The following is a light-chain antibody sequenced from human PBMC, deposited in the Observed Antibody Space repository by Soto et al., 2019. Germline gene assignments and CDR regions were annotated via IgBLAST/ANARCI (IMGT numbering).Light chain of an antibody. CDR3: QQYSSWPLT. J-gene: IGKJ4*01. Sequence: EIVMTQSPATLSVSPGERATLSCRASQSVSTKLAWYQQKPGQAPRLLIYGASTGATGIPARFSGSGSGTEFTPIISSLQSEDFAVYYCQQYSSWPLTFGGGTKVEI. CDR2: GAS. V-gene: IGKV3-15*01. CDR1: QSVSTK.